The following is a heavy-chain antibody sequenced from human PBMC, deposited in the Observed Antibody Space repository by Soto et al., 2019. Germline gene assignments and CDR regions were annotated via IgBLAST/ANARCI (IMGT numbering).Heavy chain of an antibody. CDR2: ISYDGNNK. CDR1: GFTFSSYG. CDR3: AKEYAAKVFDGMDV. V-gene: IGHV3-30*18. D-gene: IGHD5-18*01. Sequence: QVQLVESGGGVVQPGRSLRLSCAASGFTFSSYGMHWVRQAPGKGLEWVAVISYDGNNKYYADSVKGRFTISRDNSKNSLYLQMNSLRAEDTALYYCAKEYAAKVFDGMDVWGQGTTVNVSS. J-gene: IGHJ6*02.